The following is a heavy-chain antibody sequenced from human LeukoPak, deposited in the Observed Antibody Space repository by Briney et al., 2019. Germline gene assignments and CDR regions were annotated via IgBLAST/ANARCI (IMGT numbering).Heavy chain of an antibody. V-gene: IGHV3-23*01. CDR3: AKAPVTSCRGAYCYPFDS. CDR2: ISDGGSIT. CDR1: GFTFSDYG. D-gene: IGHD2-21*01. Sequence: GGSLRLSCAASGFTFSDYGMSWVRQAPGKGLEWVSTISDGGSITYYADSVKGRFTISRDNSKNTLLLQMNSLRAEDTAVYFCAKAPVTSCRGAYCYPFDSWGQGTLVTVSS. J-gene: IGHJ4*02.